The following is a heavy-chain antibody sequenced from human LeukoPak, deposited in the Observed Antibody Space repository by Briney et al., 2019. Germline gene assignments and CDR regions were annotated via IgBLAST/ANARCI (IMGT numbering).Heavy chain of an antibody. CDR1: GFTFSSYA. CDR2: ISYDGSNK. CDR3: ARDATVTLYYFYYMDV. V-gene: IGHV3-30-3*01. Sequence: GGSLRLSCAASGFTFSSYAMSWVRQAPGKGLEWVAVISYDGSNKYYADSVKGRFTISRDNSKNTLYLQINSLRAEDTAVYYCARDATVTLYYFYYMDVWGKGTTVTVSS. D-gene: IGHD4-11*01. J-gene: IGHJ6*03.